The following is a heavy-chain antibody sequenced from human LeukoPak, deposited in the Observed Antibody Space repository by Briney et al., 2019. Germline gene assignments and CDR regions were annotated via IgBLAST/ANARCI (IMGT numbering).Heavy chain of an antibody. CDR3: ATSVRGVSGYYYFDY. Sequence: ASVKVSCKVPRYTLTYRYLHWVRQAPGQALEWMGWITLLNGDTSYTQKFQDRVTITRDRSVSTVYMELSSLRSEDTAMYYCATSVRGVSGYYYFDYWGQGTLVTVSS. D-gene: IGHD3-22*01. V-gene: IGHV1-45*02. CDR1: RYTLTYRY. CDR2: ITLLNGDT. J-gene: IGHJ4*02.